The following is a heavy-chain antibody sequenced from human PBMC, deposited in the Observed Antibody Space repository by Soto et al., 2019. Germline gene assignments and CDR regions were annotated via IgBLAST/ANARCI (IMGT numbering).Heavy chain of an antibody. V-gene: IGHV3-23*01. Sequence: GGSLRLSCAASGFTFSNYAMNWVRQAPGKGLECVSVISGSGGSAYYADSVQGRFTISRDNSKNTLYMQMNSLRDEDTAIYYCVRDGSGWNSRGSFDFWGRGTMVTVSS. J-gene: IGHJ3*01. CDR3: VRDGSGWNSRGSFDF. D-gene: IGHD6-19*01. CDR1: GFTFSNYA. CDR2: ISGSGGSA.